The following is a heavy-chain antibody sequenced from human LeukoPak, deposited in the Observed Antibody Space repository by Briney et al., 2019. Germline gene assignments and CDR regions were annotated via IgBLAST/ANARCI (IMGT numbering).Heavy chain of an antibody. J-gene: IGHJ4*02. V-gene: IGHV3-23*01. CDR1: GFTFSSYG. D-gene: IGHD6-6*01. CDR3: AKRVPYSSSSVYFDS. CDR2: ISDSGSDT. Sequence: GGSLMLSCAASGFTFSSYGLSWVRQAPGKGLEWVSAISDSGSDTYYADSVKGRFTISKDNSKNTLYLQMNSLRAEDTAVYYCAKRVPYSSSSVYFDSWGQGTLVTVSS.